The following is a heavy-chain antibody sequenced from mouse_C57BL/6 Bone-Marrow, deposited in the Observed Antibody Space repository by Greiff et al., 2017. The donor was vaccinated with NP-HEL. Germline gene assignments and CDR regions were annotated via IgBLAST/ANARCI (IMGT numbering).Heavy chain of an antibody. D-gene: IGHD2-4*01. J-gene: IGHJ2*01. V-gene: IGHV1-81*01. Sequence: VQLQQSGAELARPGASVKLSCKASGYTFTSYGISWVKQRTGQGLEWIGEIYPRSGNTYYNEKFKGKATLTADKSSSTAYMELRSLTSEDSSVYFCARSRLRRGFDYWGQGTTLTVSS. CDR3: ARSRLRRGFDY. CDR2: IYPRSGNT. CDR1: GYTFTSYG.